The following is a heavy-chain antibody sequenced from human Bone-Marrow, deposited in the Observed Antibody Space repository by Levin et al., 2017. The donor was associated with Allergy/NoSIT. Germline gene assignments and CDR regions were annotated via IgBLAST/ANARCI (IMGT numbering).Heavy chain of an antibody. Sequence: QPGESLKISCAASGFTFSSYGMSWVRQAPGKGLERVSGIDTSGGTTYYPDSVRGRFTISRDNSKNTVYLQMNSLRVEDTAVYYCAKGLVGGPPYFDFWGQGTLVTVSS. D-gene: IGHD6-19*01. V-gene: IGHV3-23*01. CDR1: GFTFSSYG. J-gene: IGHJ4*02. CDR2: IDTSGGTT. CDR3: AKGLVGGPPYFDF.